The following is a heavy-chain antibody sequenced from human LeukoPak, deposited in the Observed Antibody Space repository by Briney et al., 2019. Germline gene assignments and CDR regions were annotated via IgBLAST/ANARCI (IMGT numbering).Heavy chain of an antibody. D-gene: IGHD3-10*01. J-gene: IGHJ4*02. CDR2: IYRDSSVI. V-gene: IGHV3-48*01. CDR3: ARYGSGSKYRDPFVS. CDR1: GFNFDEYA. Sequence: PGVSLRLSCVASGFNFDEYAMNCVRQAPGKGLEGISCIYRDSSVIQHADSVRGRFTVSRDNAKNSMYLQMNSLRAEDRAVYFCARYGSGSKYRDPFVSWGEGTLVIVSS.